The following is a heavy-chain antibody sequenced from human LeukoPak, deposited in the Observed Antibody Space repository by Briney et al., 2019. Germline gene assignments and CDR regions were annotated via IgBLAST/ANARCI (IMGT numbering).Heavy chain of an antibody. CDR3: ARADGFWSGRYYYYYMDV. CDR2: INPSGGST. Sequence: ASVKVSCKASGYTFTSYYMHWVRQAPGQGLEWMGIINPSGGSTSYAQKFQGRVTMTRDMSTSTVYMELSSLRSEDTAVYYCARADGFWSGRYYYYYMDVWGKGTTVTVSS. CDR1: GYTFTSYY. J-gene: IGHJ6*03. V-gene: IGHV1-46*01. D-gene: IGHD3-3*01.